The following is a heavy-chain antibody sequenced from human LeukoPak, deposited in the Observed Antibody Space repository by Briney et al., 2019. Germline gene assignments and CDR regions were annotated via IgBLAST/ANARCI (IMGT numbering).Heavy chain of an antibody. Sequence: PSETLSLTCTVSGGSISSSSYYWGWIRQPPGKGLEWIGSIYYSGSTYYNPSLKSRVTISVDTSKNQFSLKLSSVTAADTAVYYCARLDIVVVPAADHDAFDIWGQGTMVTVSS. D-gene: IGHD2-2*01. CDR1: GGSISSSSYY. CDR3: ARLDIVVVPAADHDAFDI. V-gene: IGHV4-39*01. CDR2: IYYSGST. J-gene: IGHJ3*02.